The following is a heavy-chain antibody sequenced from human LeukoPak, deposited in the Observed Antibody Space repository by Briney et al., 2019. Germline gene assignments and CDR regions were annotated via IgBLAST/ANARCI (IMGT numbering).Heavy chain of an antibody. J-gene: IGHJ5*02. V-gene: IGHV1-2*02. Sequence: ASVKVSCKASGYTFTDYYVHWVRHAPGQGLERMGWINPNSGGTKYAQKFQGRVTMTRDTSITTAYMELSRLRSDDTAVYYCARAPPCSGGTGNCYTGYSWFDPWGQGALVTVSS. CDR3: ARAPPCSGGTGNCYTGYSWFDP. D-gene: IGHD2-15*01. CDR2: INPNSGGT. CDR1: GYTFTDYY.